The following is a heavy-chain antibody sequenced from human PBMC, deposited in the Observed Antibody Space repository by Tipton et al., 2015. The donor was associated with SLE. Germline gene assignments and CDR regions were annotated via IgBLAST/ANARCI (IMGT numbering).Heavy chain of an antibody. V-gene: IGHV4-61*01. CDR3: ARDLAWGSWGY. Sequence: TLSLTCTVSGGSISSSTYYWSWIRQPPGKGLEWVGYWHYSGSTNYNPSLKSRVTLSVDTSRKQFSLKLTSVTTADTAVYYCARDLAWGSWGYWGQGTLVTVSS. D-gene: IGHD7-27*01. CDR1: GGSISSSTYY. J-gene: IGHJ4*02. CDR2: WHYSGST.